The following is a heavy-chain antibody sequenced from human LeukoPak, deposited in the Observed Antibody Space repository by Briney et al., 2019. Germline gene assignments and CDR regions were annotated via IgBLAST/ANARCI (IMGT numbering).Heavy chain of an antibody. CDR1: GASISSYY. Sequence: PSETLSLTCTVSGASISSYYWSWIRQPPGKGPEWIGFSAHSGSTSYNPSLKSRVTISVDRSMNHFSLMLTSVTAADTAVYYCARYYADINGYYYYYDYWGQGTLVTVSS. CDR2: SAHSGST. D-gene: IGHD3-22*01. J-gene: IGHJ4*02. V-gene: IGHV4-59*01. CDR3: ARYYADINGYYYYYDY.